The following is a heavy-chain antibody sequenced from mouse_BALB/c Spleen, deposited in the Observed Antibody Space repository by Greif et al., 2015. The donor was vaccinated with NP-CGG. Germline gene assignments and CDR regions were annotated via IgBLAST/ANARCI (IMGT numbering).Heavy chain of an antibody. V-gene: IGHV1-84*02. CDR3: ARRTGTEAMDY. CDR2: IYPGSGNT. D-gene: IGHD4-1*01. J-gene: IGHJ4*01. Sequence: LVESGPELVKPGASVKISCKASGYTFTDYYINWVKQKPGQGLEWIGWIYPGSGNTKYNEKFKGKATLTVDTSSSTAYMQFSSLTSEDTAVYFCARRTGTEAMDYWGQGTSATVSS. CDR1: GYTFTDYY.